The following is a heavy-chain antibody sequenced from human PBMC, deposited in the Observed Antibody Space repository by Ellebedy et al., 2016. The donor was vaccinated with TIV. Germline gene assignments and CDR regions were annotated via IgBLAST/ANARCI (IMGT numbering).Heavy chain of an antibody. CDR1: GFSLSTSGVG. CDR3: ARISAAAAGGAFDY. CDR2: IYWNDDK. D-gene: IGHD6-13*01. V-gene: IGHV2-5*01. Sequence: SGPTLVKPTQTLTLTCTFSGFSLSTSGVGVGWIRQPPGKALEWLALIYWNDDKRYSPSLKSRLTITKDTSKNQVVLTMTNMDPVDTATYYCARISAAAAGGAFDYWGQGTLVTVSS. J-gene: IGHJ4*02.